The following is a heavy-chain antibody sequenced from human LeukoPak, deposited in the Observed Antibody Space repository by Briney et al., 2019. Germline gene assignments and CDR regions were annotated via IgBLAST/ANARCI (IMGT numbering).Heavy chain of an antibody. CDR3: AKGDFDY. CDR2: MYTSGST. J-gene: IGHJ4*02. Sequence: PGGSLRLSCAASGFTVSSNYMSWVRQAQGEGLEWVSIMYTSGSTYYADSVKGRFTISRDNSNNTLYLQMNRLRADDTAVYYCAKGDFDYWGQGTLVTVSS. CDR1: GFTVSSNY. V-gene: IGHV3-53*01.